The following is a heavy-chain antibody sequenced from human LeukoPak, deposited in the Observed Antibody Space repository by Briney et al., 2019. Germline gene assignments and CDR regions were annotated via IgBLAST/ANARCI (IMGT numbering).Heavy chain of an antibody. V-gene: IGHV4-34*01. Sequence: SETLSLTCTVSGGSISSYYWSWIRQPPGKGLEWIGEINHSGSTNYNPSLKSRVTISVDTSKNQFSLKLSSVTAADTAVYYCARRRYGYCSSTSCYVRSGYFDYWGQGTLVTVSS. CDR2: INHSGST. CDR1: GGSISSYY. J-gene: IGHJ4*02. D-gene: IGHD2-2*03. CDR3: ARRRYGYCSSTSCYVRSGYFDY.